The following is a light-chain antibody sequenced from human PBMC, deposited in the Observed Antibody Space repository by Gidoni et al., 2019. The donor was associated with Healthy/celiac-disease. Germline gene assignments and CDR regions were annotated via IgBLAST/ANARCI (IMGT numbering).Light chain of an antibody. CDR3: QQSYSTPRRT. CDR1: QSISSY. V-gene: IGKV1-39*01. Sequence: DIPMTHSPSSLSASVGDRVTITCRASQSISSYLNWYQQKPGKAPKLLIYAASSLQSGVPSRFSGSGSGTDFTLTISSLQPEDFATYYCQQSYSTPRRTFGGXTKVEIK. J-gene: IGKJ4*01. CDR2: AAS.